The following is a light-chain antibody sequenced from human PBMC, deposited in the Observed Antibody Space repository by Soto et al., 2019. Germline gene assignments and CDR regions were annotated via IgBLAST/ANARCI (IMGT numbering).Light chain of an antibody. Sequence: EIGLTQSPSTLSWSPGERATLSCRASQSVSSYLAWYQQKPGQAPRLLIYGASSRATGIPARFSGSGSGTEFNLTISSLQPEDFAVYYCQQYNNWPLTFGQGTKVDIK. CDR1: QSVSSY. V-gene: IGKV3-15*01. J-gene: IGKJ1*01. CDR3: QQYNNWPLT. CDR2: GAS.